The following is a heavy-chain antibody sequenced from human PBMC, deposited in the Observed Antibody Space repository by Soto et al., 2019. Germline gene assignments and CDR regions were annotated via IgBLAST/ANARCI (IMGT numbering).Heavy chain of an antibody. Sequence: QVQLQESGPGLVKPSETLSLTCTVSGGSISSYYWSWIRQPPGKGLEWIGYIYYSGSTNYNPSLKGRVTKTVDTSKNQFPLKLSSGTAADTAVYYCARRWGRTFDYWGQGTLVTVSS. V-gene: IGHV4-59*08. CDR1: GGSISSYY. CDR2: IYYSGST. D-gene: IGHD7-27*01. CDR3: ARRWGRTFDY. J-gene: IGHJ4*02.